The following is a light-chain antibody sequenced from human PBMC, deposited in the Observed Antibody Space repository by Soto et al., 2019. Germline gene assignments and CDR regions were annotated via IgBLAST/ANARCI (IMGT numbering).Light chain of an antibody. J-gene: IGKJ1*01. CDR3: QQYGSLPAT. V-gene: IGKV3-20*01. CDR2: AAS. CDR1: QSVRGNH. Sequence: EIVLTQSPGTLSLSPGERATLSCRASQSVRGNHFAWYQQKPGQARRLLIYAASARTTGIPDGFSGGRSWTDFTLVISRLGPQDYVLYYCQQYGSLPATFGQGTKVEI.